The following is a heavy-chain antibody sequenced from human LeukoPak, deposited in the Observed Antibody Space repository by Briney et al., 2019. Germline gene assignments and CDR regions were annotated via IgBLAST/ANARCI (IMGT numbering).Heavy chain of an antibody. CDR1: GGSISSSSYY. Sequence: PSETLSLTCTVSGGSISSSSYYWGWIRQPPGEGLEWIGSIYYSGSTYYNPSLKSRVTISVDTSKNQFSLKLSSVTAADTAVYYCARVRLEMVRGVIYNSFDPWGQGTLVTVSS. CDR3: ARVRLEMVRGVIYNSFDP. J-gene: IGHJ5*02. V-gene: IGHV4-39*07. D-gene: IGHD3-10*01. CDR2: IYYSGST.